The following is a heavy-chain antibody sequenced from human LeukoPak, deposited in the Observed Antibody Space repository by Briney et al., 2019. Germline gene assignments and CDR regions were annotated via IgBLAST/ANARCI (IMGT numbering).Heavy chain of an antibody. CDR1: GYTFTSYY. V-gene: IGHV1-46*01. CDR2: INPSGGST. J-gene: IGHJ6*02. D-gene: IGHD2-2*01. Sequence: ASVKVSCKASGYTFTSYYMHWVRQAPGQGLEWMGLINPSGGSTCYAQKFQGRVTMTRDTSTSTVCMELSSLRSEDTAVYYCARDMLGYCSSTSCYSTGYYYGMDVWGQGTTVTVSS. CDR3: ARDMLGYCSSTSCYSTGYYYGMDV.